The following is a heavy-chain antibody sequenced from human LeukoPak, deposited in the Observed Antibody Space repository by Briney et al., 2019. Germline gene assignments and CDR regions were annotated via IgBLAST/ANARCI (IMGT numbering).Heavy chain of an antibody. Sequence: SQTLSLTCAVSGGSISSGGYSWSWIRQPPGKGLEWIGYIYHSGSTYYNPSLKSRVTISVDTSKNQFSLKLSSVTAADTAVYYCARTPGPLGGRYSNYGPPYYYYGMDVWGQGTTVTVSS. D-gene: IGHD4-4*01. J-gene: IGHJ6*02. V-gene: IGHV4-30-2*01. CDR1: GGSISSGGYS. CDR2: IYHSGST. CDR3: ARTPGPLGGRYSNYGPPYYYYGMDV.